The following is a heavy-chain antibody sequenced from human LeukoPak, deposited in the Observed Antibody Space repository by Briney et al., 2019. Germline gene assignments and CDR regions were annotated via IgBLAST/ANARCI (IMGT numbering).Heavy chain of an antibody. CDR1: GFNFSSYW. CDR3: ARRRAITMVQGFSFDY. D-gene: IGHD3-10*01. J-gene: IGHJ4*02. Sequence: GGSLRLSCAASGFNFSSYWMSWVRQAPGKGVEWVANIKQDGSEKYYVDSVKGRFTISRDNAKNSLYLQMNSLRAEDTAVYYCARRRAITMVQGFSFDYWGQGTLVTVSS. V-gene: IGHV3-7*01. CDR2: IKQDGSEK.